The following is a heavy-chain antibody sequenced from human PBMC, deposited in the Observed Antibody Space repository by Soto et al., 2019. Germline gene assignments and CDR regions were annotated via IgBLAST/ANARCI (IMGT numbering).Heavy chain of an antibody. V-gene: IGHV1-69*06. CDR3: ARDVRSPYYFDY. J-gene: IGHJ4*02. Sequence: ASVKVSCKASGGTFSSYAISWVRQAPGRGLEWMGGIIPIFGTANYAQKFQGRVTITADKSTSTAYMELSSLRSEDTAVYYCARDVRSPYYFDYWGQGTLVTVSS. CDR1: GGTFSSYA. CDR2: IIPIFGTA.